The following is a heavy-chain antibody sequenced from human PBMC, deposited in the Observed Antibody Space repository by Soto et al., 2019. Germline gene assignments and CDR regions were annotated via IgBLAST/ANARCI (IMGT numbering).Heavy chain of an antibody. CDR2: IYYSGST. J-gene: IGHJ4*02. CDR3: ARSPRGGSYFGGLVYDY. Sequence: SETLSLTCTVSGGSISSYYWSWIRQPPGKGLEWIGYIYYSGSTNYNPSLKSRVTISVDTSKNQFSLKLSSVTAADTAVYYCARSPRGGSYFGGLVYDYWGQGTLVTVSS. V-gene: IGHV4-59*01. CDR1: GGSISSYY. D-gene: IGHD1-26*01.